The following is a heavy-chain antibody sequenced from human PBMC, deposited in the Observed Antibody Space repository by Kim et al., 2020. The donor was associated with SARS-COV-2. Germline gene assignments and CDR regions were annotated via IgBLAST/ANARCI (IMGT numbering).Heavy chain of an antibody. CDR3: AKLVNFPGDDGSSPPGSFDY. CDR2: ISYDGATK. D-gene: IGHD3-16*01. CDR1: GFTFSRFG. Sequence: GGSLRLSCAASGFTFSRFGMHWVRQAPGKGLEWVAVISYDGATKYYADSVKGRFTISRDNSRSTLYLQMDNLRTEETAVYFCAKLVNFPGDDGSSPPGSFDYWGQGTLVTVSS. V-gene: IGHV3-30*18. J-gene: IGHJ4*02.